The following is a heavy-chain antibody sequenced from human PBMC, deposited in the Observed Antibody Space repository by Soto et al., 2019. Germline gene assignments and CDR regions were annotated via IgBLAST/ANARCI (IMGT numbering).Heavy chain of an antibody. J-gene: IGHJ5*02. CDR2: INAGNGNT. CDR1: GYTFPSYA. CDR3: ARESGEVLLWFGELDNWFDP. V-gene: IGHV1-3*01. Sequence: GASVKVSCKASGYTFPSYAMHWVRQAPGQRLEWMGWINAGNGNTKYSQKFQGRVTITRDTSASTAYMELSSLRSEDTAVYYCARESGEVLLWFGELDNWFDPWGQGTLVTVSS. D-gene: IGHD3-10*01.